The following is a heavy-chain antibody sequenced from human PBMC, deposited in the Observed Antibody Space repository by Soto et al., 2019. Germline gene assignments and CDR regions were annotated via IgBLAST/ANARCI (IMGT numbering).Heavy chain of an antibody. CDR1: SSSISSNY. Sequence: DTLSLTRIVPSSSISSNYWSWIRQPPGKGLEWIGYIYYSGSTNYNPSLKSRVTISINTSKNQFSLNLSSVTAADTAVYYCASGGDYGRFDYWGQGTLVTVS. CDR2: IYYSGST. D-gene: IGHD3-10*01. J-gene: IGHJ4*02. V-gene: IGHV4-59*07. CDR3: ASGGDYGRFDY.